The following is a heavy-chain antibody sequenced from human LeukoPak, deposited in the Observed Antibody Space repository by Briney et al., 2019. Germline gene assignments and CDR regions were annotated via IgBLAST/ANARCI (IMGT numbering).Heavy chain of an antibody. CDR2: IGTSGSPI. Sequence: GGSLRLSCAASGFTFSDYYMTWIRQAPGKGLEWVSFIGTSGSPIFYADSVKGRFTMSRDNARNSLYLQMNSVRAEDSAVYYCARKRPNYVDAWGQGILITVSS. D-gene: IGHD3-10*02. CDR1: GFTFSDYY. J-gene: IGHJ5*02. CDR3: ARKRPNYVDA. V-gene: IGHV3-11*04.